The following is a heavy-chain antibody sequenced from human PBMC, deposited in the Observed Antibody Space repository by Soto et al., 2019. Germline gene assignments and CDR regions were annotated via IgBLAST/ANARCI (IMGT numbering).Heavy chain of an antibody. Sequence: SETLSLTCTVSGSSISSYSWISIRQPPGKXLEWIGYTYYSGSNHYTPSITPRVNIQADTYKNQFSLKLSSVNHADTAVYYCARDSDTAMVTGYYYGMDVWGQGTTVTVSS. CDR1: GSSISSYS. CDR3: ARDSDTAMVTGYYYGMDV. D-gene: IGHD5-18*01. CDR2: TYYSGSN. V-gene: IGHV4-59*01. J-gene: IGHJ6*02.